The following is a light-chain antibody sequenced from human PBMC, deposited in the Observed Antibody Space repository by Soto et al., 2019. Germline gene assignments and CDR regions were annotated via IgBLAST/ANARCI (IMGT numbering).Light chain of an antibody. CDR2: GNT. V-gene: IGLV1-40*01. J-gene: IGLJ2*01. Sequence: QAVVTQPPSESRAPGQRVTISCTGSSSNIGAGYDVHWYQQLPGTAPKLLVHGNTDRPSGVPDRFSGSKSGTSASLAITGLQAEDEADYYCQSYDSSLSGWLFGGGTQLTLL. CDR3: QSYDSSLSGWL. CDR1: SSNIGAGYD.